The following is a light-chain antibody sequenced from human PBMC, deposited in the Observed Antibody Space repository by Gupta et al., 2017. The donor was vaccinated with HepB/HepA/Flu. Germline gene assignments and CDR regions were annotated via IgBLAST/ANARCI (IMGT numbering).Light chain of an antibody. CDR1: TSDVGGYNY. V-gene: IGLV2-11*01. Sequence: QSALTQHRSVSGSPGQSVTISCPGTTSDVGGYNYVSWYQQHPGEAPTLMIYDVSQRPSGVPDRFSGSKSGNTASLTISGLKAEDEADYYCCSYAGSYTYVFGTGTRVTVL. J-gene: IGLJ1*01. CDR3: CSYAGSYTYV. CDR2: DVS.